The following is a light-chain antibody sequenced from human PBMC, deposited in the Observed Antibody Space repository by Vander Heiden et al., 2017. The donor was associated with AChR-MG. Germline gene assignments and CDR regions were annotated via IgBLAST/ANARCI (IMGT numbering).Light chain of an antibody. J-gene: IGLJ3*02. CDR2: KDS. CDR1: ILAKKN. CDR3: YSAADNTLM. V-gene: IGLV3-27*01. Sequence: SYELTQPSSVSVSPGQTARITCSGDILAKKNVRWFQQKPGQATVLVIYKDSDRPSGIPERISGSRSGPTVTLTISGAQFEDEADYYCYSAADNTLMCGGGTKLTVL.